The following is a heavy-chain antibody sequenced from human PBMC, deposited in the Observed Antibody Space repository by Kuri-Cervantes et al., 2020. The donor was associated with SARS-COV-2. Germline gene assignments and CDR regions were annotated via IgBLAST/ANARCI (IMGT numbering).Heavy chain of an antibody. J-gene: IGHJ5*02. CDR3: AKVGQQLVPDWFDP. Sequence: GESLKSSCAASGFTFSSYAMHWVRQAPGKGLEWVAVISYDGSNKYYADSVKGRFTISRDNSKNTLYLQMNSLRAEDTAVYYCAKVGQQLVPDWFDPWGQGTLVTVSS. CDR1: GFTFSSYA. CDR2: ISYDGSNK. D-gene: IGHD6-13*01. V-gene: IGHV3-30-3*01.